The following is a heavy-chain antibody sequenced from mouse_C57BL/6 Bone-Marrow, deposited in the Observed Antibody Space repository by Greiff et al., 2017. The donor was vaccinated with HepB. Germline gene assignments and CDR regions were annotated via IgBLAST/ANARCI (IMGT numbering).Heavy chain of an antibody. V-gene: IGHV1-50*01. CDR1: GYTFTSYW. CDR2: IDPSDSYT. D-gene: IGHD1-1*01. Sequence: VQLQQPGAELVKPGASVKLSCKASGYTFTSYWMQWVKQRPGQGLEWIGEIDPSDSYTNYNQKFKGKATLTVDTSSSTAYMQLSSLTSEDSAVYYCARGYYGSSRGDYFDYWGQGTTLTVSS. J-gene: IGHJ2*01. CDR3: ARGYYGSSRGDYFDY.